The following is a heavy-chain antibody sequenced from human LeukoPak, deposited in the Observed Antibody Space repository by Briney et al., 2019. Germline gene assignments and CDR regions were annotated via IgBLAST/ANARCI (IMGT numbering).Heavy chain of an antibody. CDR1: GYTFTSYG. V-gene: IGHV1-18*01. J-gene: IGHJ6*02. D-gene: IGHD2-2*01. CDR2: ISAYNGNT. CDR3: ATGGIVPAASPYYYYYGMDV. Sequence: GASVKVSCKASGYTFTSYGISWVRQAPGQGLEWMGWISAYNGNTNYAQKFQGRVTMTEDTSTDTAYMELSSLRSEDTAVYYCATGGIVPAASPYYYYYGMDVWGQGTTVTVSS.